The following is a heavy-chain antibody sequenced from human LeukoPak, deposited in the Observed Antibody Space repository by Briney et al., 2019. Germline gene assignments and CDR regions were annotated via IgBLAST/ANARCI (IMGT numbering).Heavy chain of an antibody. CDR2: ISLSGQT. Sequence: PSDTLSLTCGVSGGSIRTTNWWRWARQPPGEGMAWVGEISLSGQTNSDPSLNGRVTMSLDESRNQLALQQTAVTAADTAIYYCSRESGAFCPFGYWGQGTLVIV. CDR1: GGSIRTTNW. V-gene: IGHV4/OR15-8*02. CDR3: SRESGAFCPFGY. D-gene: IGHD1-26*01. J-gene: IGHJ4*02.